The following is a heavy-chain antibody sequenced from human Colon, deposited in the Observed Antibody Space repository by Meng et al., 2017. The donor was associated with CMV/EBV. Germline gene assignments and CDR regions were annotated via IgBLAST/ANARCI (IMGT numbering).Heavy chain of an antibody. CDR3: ARADPSLAMYYFDY. D-gene: IGHD3-16*01. Sequence: SETLSLTCNVSGVSISTYYWTWIRQPPGKGLEWIGNVYYTGSAKYNPSLKSRLTISVDTAKNQFSLKLSSVTVADTAIYYCARADPSLAMYYFDYWGPGMLVTVSS. CDR1: GVSISTYY. V-gene: IGHV4-59*13. J-gene: IGHJ4*02. CDR2: VYYTGSA.